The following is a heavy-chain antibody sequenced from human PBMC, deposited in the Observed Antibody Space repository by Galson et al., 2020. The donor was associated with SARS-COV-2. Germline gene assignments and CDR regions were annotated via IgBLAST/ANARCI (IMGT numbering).Heavy chain of an antibody. J-gene: IGHJ5*02. CDR3: TRRAYYYVDWFDP. D-gene: IGHD3-10*02. CDR1: GFTFSGSA. CDR2: IRSKANSYAT. Sequence: LSLTCAASGFTFSGSAMHWVRQASGKGLEWVGRIRSKANSYATAYAASVKGRFTISRDDSKNMAYLQMNSLKTEDTAVYYCTRRAYYYVDWFDPWGQGTLVTVSS. V-gene: IGHV3-73*01.